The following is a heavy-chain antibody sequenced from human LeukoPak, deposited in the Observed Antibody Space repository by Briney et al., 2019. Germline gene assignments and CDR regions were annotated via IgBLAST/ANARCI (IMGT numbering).Heavy chain of an antibody. J-gene: IGHJ3*02. CDR3: ARDHIAVAGNAAFDI. CDR1: GYTFTSYG. CDR2: ISAYNGNT. Sequence: ASVKVSCKASGYTFTSYGISWVRQAPGQGLEWMGGISAYNGNTNYAQKLQGRVTMTTDTSTSTAYMELRSLRSDDTAVYYCARDHIAVAGNAAFDIWGQGTMVTVSS. V-gene: IGHV1-18*01. D-gene: IGHD6-19*01.